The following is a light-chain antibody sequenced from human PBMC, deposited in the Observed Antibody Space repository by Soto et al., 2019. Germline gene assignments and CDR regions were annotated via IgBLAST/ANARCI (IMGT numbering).Light chain of an antibody. J-gene: IGKJ4*01. Sequence: DIQMTQSPSSLSASVGDRVTVTCRASQGISSYLAWYQQKPGKVPTLLIFAASTLQPSVPSRFSGSGSGTDFTLTTRSLQPEDVATYYCQKYDSASSPTFGGGTKVEIK. CDR3: QKYDSASSPT. CDR1: QGISSY. V-gene: IGKV1-27*01. CDR2: AAS.